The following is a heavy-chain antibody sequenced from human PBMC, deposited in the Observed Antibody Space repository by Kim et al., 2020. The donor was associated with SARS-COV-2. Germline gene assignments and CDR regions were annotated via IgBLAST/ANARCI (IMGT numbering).Heavy chain of an antibody. Sequence: DSVKVSCKASGYTFTGYYMHWVRQAPGQGLELMGWINPNSGGTNYAQKFQGRVTMTRDTSISTAYMELSRLRSDDTAVYYCAREDSRYCSSTSCPRLYGMDVWGQGTTVTVSS. CDR1: GYTFTGYY. CDR2: INPNSGGT. CDR3: AREDSRYCSSTSCPRLYGMDV. V-gene: IGHV1-2*02. J-gene: IGHJ6*02. D-gene: IGHD2-2*01.